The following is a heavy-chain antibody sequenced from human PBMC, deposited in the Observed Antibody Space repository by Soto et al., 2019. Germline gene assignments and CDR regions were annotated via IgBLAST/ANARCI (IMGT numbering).Heavy chain of an antibody. CDR1: GFTFSSYE. CDR3: ARGGQQLAPLDY. J-gene: IGHJ4*02. CDR2: ISSSGSTI. Sequence: LRLSCAASGFTFSSYEMNWVRQAPGKGLEWVSYISSSGSTIYYADSVKGRFTISRDNAKNSLYLQMNSLRAEDAAVYYCARGGQQLAPLDYWGQGTLVTVSS. D-gene: IGHD6-13*01. V-gene: IGHV3-48*03.